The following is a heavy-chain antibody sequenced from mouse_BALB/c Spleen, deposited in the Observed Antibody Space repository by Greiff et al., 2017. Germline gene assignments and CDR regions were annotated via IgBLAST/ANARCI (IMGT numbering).Heavy chain of an antibody. CDR2: IWSDGST. CDR3: SRHGYYYAMDY. J-gene: IGHJ4*01. V-gene: IGHV2-6-2*01. Sequence: QVQLQQSGPDLVAPSQSLSITCTASGFSLTSYGVHWVRQPPGKGLEWLVVIWSDGSTTYNSAIKSRLSISTDNSTSHVFLKMNSRRTDDTAMYYCSRHGYYYAMDYWGQGTSVTVSS. D-gene: IGHD2-2*01. CDR1: GFSLTSYG.